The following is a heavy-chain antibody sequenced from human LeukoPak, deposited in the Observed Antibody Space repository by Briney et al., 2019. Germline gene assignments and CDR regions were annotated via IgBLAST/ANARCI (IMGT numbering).Heavy chain of an antibody. D-gene: IGHD1-26*01. J-gene: IGHJ5*02. V-gene: IGHV4-61*02. CDR2: IYTSGST. CDR1: GGSISSGSYY. Sequence: SETLSLTCTVSGGSISSGSYYWSWIRQPAGKGLEWIGRIYTSGSTNYNPSLKSRVTISVDTSKNQFSLKLSSVTAADTAVYYCAREIPEWELLGNNWFDPWGQGTLVTVSS. CDR3: AREIPEWELLGNNWFDP.